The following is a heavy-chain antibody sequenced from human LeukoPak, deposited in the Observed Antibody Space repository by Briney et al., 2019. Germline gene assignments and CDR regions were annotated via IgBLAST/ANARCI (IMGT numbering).Heavy chain of an antibody. Sequence: PGGSLRLSCAASGFTFRDYTMQWVRQVPGQGLEWVAVIWYDGSKTYYVDSVRGRFTISRDNAKNSLYLQMNSLRAEDTAIYYCTRVGYIDEGIDYWGQGTLVTVSS. D-gene: IGHD5-24*01. CDR1: GFTFRDYT. J-gene: IGHJ4*02. CDR2: IWYDGSKT. CDR3: TRVGYIDEGIDY. V-gene: IGHV3-33*03.